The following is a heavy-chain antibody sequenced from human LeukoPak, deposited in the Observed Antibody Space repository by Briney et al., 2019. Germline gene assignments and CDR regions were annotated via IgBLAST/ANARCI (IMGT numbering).Heavy chain of an antibody. Sequence: ASVKVSCKASGYTFTSYGISWVRQAPGQGLEWMGWISAYNGNTNYAQKLQGGVTMTTDTSTSTAYMELRSLRSDDTAVYYCAREGYCSGGSCYLPYFAYWGQGTRVTVPS. CDR3: AREGYCSGGSCYLPYFAY. CDR2: ISAYNGNT. V-gene: IGHV1-18*01. CDR1: GYTFTSYG. J-gene: IGHJ4*02. D-gene: IGHD2-15*01.